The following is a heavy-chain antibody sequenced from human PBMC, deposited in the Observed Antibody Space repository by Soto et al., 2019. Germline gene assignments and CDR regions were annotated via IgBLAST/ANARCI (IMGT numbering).Heavy chain of an antibody. CDR2: IIPIFGTA. CDR1: VYTFSSYS. V-gene: IGHV1-69*06. D-gene: IGHD1-20*01. J-gene: IGHJ5*01. Sequence: SVKVSCKASVYTFSSYSISWVRQAPGQGLEWMGGIIPIFGTANYAQKFQDRVTITGVKSRSTAYLELSSLRSDDTAVYYCARHNHRLLDSWGQRNLVTV. CDR3: ARHNHRLLDS.